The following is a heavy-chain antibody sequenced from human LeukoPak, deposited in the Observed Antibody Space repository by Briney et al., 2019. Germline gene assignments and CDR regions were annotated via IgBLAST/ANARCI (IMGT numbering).Heavy chain of an antibody. CDR3: AGRQMATIED. CDR1: GFTFSDFY. Sequence: PGGSLRLSCAASGFTFSDFYMTWIRQAPGKGLEWVSYISSSGSTIYYADSVKGRFTISRDNAKNSLYLQMNSLRAEDTAVYYCAGRQMATIEDWGQGTLVTVSS. CDR2: ISSSGSTI. J-gene: IGHJ4*02. D-gene: IGHD5-24*01. V-gene: IGHV3-11*01.